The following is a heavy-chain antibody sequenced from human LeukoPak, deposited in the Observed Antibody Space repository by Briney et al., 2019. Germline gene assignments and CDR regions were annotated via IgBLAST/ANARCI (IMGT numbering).Heavy chain of an antibody. CDR2: IYYSGST. D-gene: IGHD3-10*01. V-gene: IGHV4-59*12. CDR3: ARDYFGLGGIDA. CDR1: GGSISSYY. J-gene: IGHJ5*02. Sequence: SETLSLTCTVSGGSISSYYWSWIRQPPGKGLEWIGYIYYSGSTNYNPSLKSRVTISVDTSRNQFSLKLSSVTAADTAVYYCARDYFGLGGIDAWGQGALVTVSS.